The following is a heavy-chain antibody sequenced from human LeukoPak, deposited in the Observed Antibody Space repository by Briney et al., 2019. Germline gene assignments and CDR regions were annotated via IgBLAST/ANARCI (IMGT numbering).Heavy chain of an antibody. J-gene: IGHJ4*02. CDR3: AHSGHDLYSYYFDY. V-gene: IGHV4-4*07. CDR2: IYTSGST. D-gene: IGHD5-12*01. CDR1: GGSISSYY. Sequence: SETLSLTCTVSGGSISSYYWSWIRQPAGKGLEWIGRIYTSGSTNYNPSLKSRVTMSVDTSKNQFSLKLRSVTAADTAVYYCAHSGHDLYSYYFDYWGQGTLVTVSS.